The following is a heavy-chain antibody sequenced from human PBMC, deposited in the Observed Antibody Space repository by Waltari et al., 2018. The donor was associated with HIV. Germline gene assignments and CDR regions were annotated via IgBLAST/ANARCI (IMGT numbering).Heavy chain of an antibody. Sequence: EVRLVESGGALIQPGGSLRLSCVASGFSVGDHYLTWVRQAPGKGLEWVAIIFSGGSTYYADSVRGRFIISRDNSKNTLYLQMNSLTAEDTAIYYCARGLGLTVAVSGIRPFDYWGQGTLVTVSS. CDR3: ARGLGLTVAVSGIRPFDY. CDR2: IFSGGST. CDR1: GFSVGDHY. J-gene: IGHJ4*02. D-gene: IGHD6-19*01. V-gene: IGHV3-53*01.